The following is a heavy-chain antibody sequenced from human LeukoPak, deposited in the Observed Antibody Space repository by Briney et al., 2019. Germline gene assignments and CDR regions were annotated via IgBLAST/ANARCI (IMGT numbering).Heavy chain of an antibody. D-gene: IGHD6-19*01. J-gene: IGHJ5*02. CDR2: INPNSGGT. Sequence: ASVKVSCKASGYTFTGYYMHWVRQAPGQGLGWMGWINPNSGGTNYAQKFQGRVTMTRDTSISTAYMELSRLRSDDTAVYYCARYIGWYEVGRWFDPWGQGTLVTVSS. CDR1: GYTFTGYY. CDR3: ARYIGWYEVGRWFDP. V-gene: IGHV1-2*02.